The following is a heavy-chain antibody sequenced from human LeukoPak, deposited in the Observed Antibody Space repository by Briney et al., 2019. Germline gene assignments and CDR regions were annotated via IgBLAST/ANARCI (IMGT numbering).Heavy chain of an antibody. V-gene: IGHV3-30-3*01. CDR3: ARGGYYGSGSYEGYFDY. D-gene: IGHD3-10*01. Sequence: PAGGSLRLSCAASGFTFSSYAMHWVRQAPGKGPEWVAVISYDGSNKYYADSVKGRFTISRDNSKNTLYLQMNSLRAEDTAVYYCARGGYYGSGSYEGYFDYWGQGTLVTVSS. CDR2: ISYDGSNK. CDR1: GFTFSSYA. J-gene: IGHJ4*02.